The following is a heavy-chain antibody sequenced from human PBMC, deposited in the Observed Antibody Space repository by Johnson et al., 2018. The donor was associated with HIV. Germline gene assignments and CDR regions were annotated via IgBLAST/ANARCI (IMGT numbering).Heavy chain of an antibody. V-gene: IGHV3-30-3*01. D-gene: IGHD3-10*01. CDR2: ISYDGGNK. J-gene: IGHJ3*02. CDR3: ARTRYCYGAFDS. Sequence: VQLVESGGGLVKPGGSLRLSCAASGFTFSSYAMHWVRQAPGKGLEWVAVISYDGGNKYYADSVKGRFTISRDNSKNTLYLQMNSLRAEDTAVDYCARTRYCYGAFDSGGQGTVVTVSS. CDR1: GFTFSSYA.